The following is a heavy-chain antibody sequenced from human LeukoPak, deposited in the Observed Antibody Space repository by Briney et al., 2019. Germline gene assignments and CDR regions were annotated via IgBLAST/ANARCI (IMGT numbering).Heavy chain of an antibody. Sequence: GGSLRLSCAASGFTFSDYYMSWIRQAPGEGVEWVSYISSSGSTIYCADSVKGRFTISRDNAKNSLYLQMNSLRAEDTAVDYCAREHSDSSGYSYYYYYYMDVWGKGTTVTVSS. D-gene: IGHD3-22*01. CDR3: AREHSDSSGYSYYYYYYMDV. J-gene: IGHJ6*03. V-gene: IGHV3-11*01. CDR2: ISSSGSTI. CDR1: GFTFSDYY.